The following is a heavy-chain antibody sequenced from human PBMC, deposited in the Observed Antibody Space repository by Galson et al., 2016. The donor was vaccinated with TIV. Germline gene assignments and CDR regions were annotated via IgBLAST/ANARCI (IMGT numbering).Heavy chain of an antibody. D-gene: IGHD1-14*01. Sequence: KVSCKASGYTFTTYDIAWVRQVTGQGLEWMGWMNPNSGNTGYAQKFQGRLTMIRDTAINSVYLQMSNLRGEDTAVYYCTRQGVYMGYAMDVWGQWTTVTVSS. CDR3: TRQGVYMGYAMDV. CDR1: GYTFTTYD. J-gene: IGHJ6*02. V-gene: IGHV1-8*02. CDR2: MNPNSGNT.